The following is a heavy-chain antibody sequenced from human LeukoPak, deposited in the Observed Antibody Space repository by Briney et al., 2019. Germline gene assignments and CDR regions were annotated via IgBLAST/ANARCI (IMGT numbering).Heavy chain of an antibody. D-gene: IGHD5-18*01. CDR1: GFIFSNYN. V-gene: IGHV3-48*01. CDR2: ISSSSGTI. J-gene: IGHJ4*02. Sequence: PGGSLRLSCAASGFIFSNYNMNWVRQIPGKGLEWLSYISSSSGTIYYADSVKGRFTISGDNAKNSLYLQMNSLRAEDTAVYYCARALGYSYGYAVDYWGQGTLVTVSS. CDR3: ARALGYSYGYAVDY.